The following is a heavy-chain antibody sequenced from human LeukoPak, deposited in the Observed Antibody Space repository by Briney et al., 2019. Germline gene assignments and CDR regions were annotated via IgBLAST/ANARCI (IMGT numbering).Heavy chain of an antibody. CDR1: GGTFSSYA. Sequence: SVKVSCKASGGTFSSYAISWVRQAPGQGLEWMGRIIPILGIANYAQKFQGRVTITADKSTSTAYMELSSLRSEDTAVYYCAVLVVVTAPDFQHWGQGTLVTVSS. D-gene: IGHD2-21*02. CDR2: IIPILGIA. CDR3: AVLVVVTAPDFQH. J-gene: IGHJ1*01. V-gene: IGHV1-69*04.